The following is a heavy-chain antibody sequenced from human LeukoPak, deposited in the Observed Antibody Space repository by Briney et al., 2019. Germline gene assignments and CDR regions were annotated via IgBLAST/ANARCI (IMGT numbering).Heavy chain of an antibody. D-gene: IGHD1-14*01. CDR3: ARGGVDNRCFDY. V-gene: IGHV5-51*01. CDR1: GYTFISYW. Sequence: GESLKISCKGFGYTFISYWIGWVRQMPGKGLEWMGIIYPGDSDTRYSPSFQGQVTVSADKSISTAYLQWSSLEASDTAIYYCARGGVDNRCFDYWGQGSLVTVSS. J-gene: IGHJ4*02. CDR2: IYPGDSDT.